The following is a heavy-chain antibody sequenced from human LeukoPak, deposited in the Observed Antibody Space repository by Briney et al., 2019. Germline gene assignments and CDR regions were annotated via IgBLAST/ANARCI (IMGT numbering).Heavy chain of an antibody. CDR1: GGSISSSSYY. CDR3: ARASGSPVPAST. V-gene: IGHV4-39*01. Sequence: PSETLSLTCTVSGGSISSSSYYWGWIRQPPGKGLEWIGSIYYSGSTYYNPSLKSRVTISVDTSKNQFSLKLSSVTAADTAVYYCARASGSPVPASTRGQGTLVTVSS. CDR2: IYYSGST. D-gene: IGHD2-2*01. J-gene: IGHJ4*02.